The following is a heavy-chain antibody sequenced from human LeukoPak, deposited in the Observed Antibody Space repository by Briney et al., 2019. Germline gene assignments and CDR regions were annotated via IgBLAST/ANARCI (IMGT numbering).Heavy chain of an antibody. CDR3: ASALVRFGPTSSYGMDV. CDR1: GFTVSSNY. J-gene: IGHJ6*02. D-gene: IGHD3-10*01. V-gene: IGHV3-66*01. CDR2: IYSGGST. Sequence: GGSLRLSCAASGFTVSSNYMSWVRQAPGKGLEWVSVIYSGGSTYYADSVKGRFTISRDNSKNTLYFQMNSLRAEDTAVYYCASALVRFGPTSSYGMDVWGQGTTVTVSS.